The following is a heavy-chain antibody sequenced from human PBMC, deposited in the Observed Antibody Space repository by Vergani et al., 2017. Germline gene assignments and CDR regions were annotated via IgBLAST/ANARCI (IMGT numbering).Heavy chain of an antibody. CDR2: IRADNGDT. J-gene: IGHJ4*02. V-gene: IGHV1-18*04. D-gene: IGHD3-10*01. Sequence: QVQLVQSGAEVKKPGASVKVSCKASGYTFFNYGVNWIRRAPGQGFEWLGWIRADNGDTRYAPRLQDRLTLTTDSSTSTAYMELRSLKSDDTAVYYCARSRIYYGAGSPDYWGQGTLVTVSS. CDR3: ARSRIYYGAGSPDY. CDR1: GYTFFNYG.